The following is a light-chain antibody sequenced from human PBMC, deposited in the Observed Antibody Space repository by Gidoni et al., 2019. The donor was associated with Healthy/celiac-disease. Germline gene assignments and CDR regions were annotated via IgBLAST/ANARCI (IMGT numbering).Light chain of an antibody. CDR2: AAS. V-gene: IGKV1-39*01. CDR1: QSISSH. CDR3: QKSYSTPLT. Sequence: DIQMTLSPSSLSASVGDRVTITFRSSQSISSHLNLYQHKPGKAPKLLLYAASSLASGVPSRFSGSGSGTDFTLTISSLQPEDFETCYCQKSYSTPLTFGGXTKVEIK. J-gene: IGKJ4*02.